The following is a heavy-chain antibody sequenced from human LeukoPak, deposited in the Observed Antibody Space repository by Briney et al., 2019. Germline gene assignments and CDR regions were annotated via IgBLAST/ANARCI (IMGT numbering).Heavy chain of an antibody. J-gene: IGHJ4*02. CDR1: GFTFSSYA. D-gene: IGHD5-12*01. CDR3: ARDDRYSGYAFDY. CDR2: ISYDGSNK. Sequence: PGRSLRLSCAASGFTFSSYAMHWVRQAPGKGLEWVAVISYDGSNKYYADSVKGRFTISRDNSKNTLYLQMNSLRAEDTAVYYCARDDRYSGYAFDYWGQGTLVTVSS. V-gene: IGHV3-30-3*01.